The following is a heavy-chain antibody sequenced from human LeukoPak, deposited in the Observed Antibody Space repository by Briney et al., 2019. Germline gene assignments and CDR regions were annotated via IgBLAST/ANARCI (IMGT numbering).Heavy chain of an antibody. V-gene: IGHV4-61*01. D-gene: IGHD6-13*01. Sequence: PSETLSLTCTVSGGSVSSGSYYWSWIRQPPGKGLEWIGYIYYSGSTNYNPSLKSRVTISVDTSKNQFSLKLSSVTAADTAVYYCASLGSSSWYGGAFDIWGQGTMVTDSS. J-gene: IGHJ3*02. CDR1: GGSVSSGSYY. CDR2: IYYSGST. CDR3: ASLGSSSWYGGAFDI.